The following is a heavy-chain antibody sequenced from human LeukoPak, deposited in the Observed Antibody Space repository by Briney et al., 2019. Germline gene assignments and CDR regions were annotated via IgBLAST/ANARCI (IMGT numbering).Heavy chain of an antibody. Sequence: PSETLSLTCTVSGGSISSYYWSWIRQPPGKGLEWIGYISYSGSTNYNPSLKSRVTISVDTSKNQFSLKLSSVTAADTAVYYCARVVWFYDTSGYYAERFDYWGQGTLVTVSA. D-gene: IGHD3-22*01. CDR1: GGSISSYY. J-gene: IGHJ4*02. CDR2: ISYSGST. V-gene: IGHV4-59*01. CDR3: ARVVWFYDTSGYYAERFDY.